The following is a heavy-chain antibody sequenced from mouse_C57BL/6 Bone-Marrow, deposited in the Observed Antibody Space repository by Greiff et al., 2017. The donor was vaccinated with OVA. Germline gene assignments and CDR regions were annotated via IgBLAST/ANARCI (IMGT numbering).Heavy chain of an antibody. Sequence: EVKLMESGEGLVKPGGSLKLSCAASGFTFSSYAMSWVRQTPEKRLEWVAYISSGGDYIYYADTVKGRFTISRDNARNTLYLQMSSLKSEDTAMYYCTRGLRRGFAYWGQGTLVTVSA. CDR1: GFTFSSYA. J-gene: IGHJ3*01. CDR3: TRGLRRGFAY. CDR2: ISSGGDYI. D-gene: IGHD2-4*01. V-gene: IGHV5-9-1*02.